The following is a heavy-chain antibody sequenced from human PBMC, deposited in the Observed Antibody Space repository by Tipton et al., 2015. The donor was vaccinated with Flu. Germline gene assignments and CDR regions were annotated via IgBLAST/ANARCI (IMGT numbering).Heavy chain of an antibody. Sequence: GLVKPSETLSLTCTVSGGSISSYYWSWIRQPAGKGLEWIGRIYTSGSTNYNPSLKSRVTMSVDTSKNQFSLKLSSVTAADTAVYYCARGKYYYDSSGYSFDYWGQGTLVTVSS. CDR2: IYTSGST. CDR1: GGSISSYY. J-gene: IGHJ4*02. V-gene: IGHV4-4*07. D-gene: IGHD3-22*01. CDR3: ARGKYYYDSSGYSFDY.